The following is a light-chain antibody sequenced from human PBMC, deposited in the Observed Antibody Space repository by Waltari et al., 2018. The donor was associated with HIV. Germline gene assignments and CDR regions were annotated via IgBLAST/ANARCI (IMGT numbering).Light chain of an antibody. J-gene: IGLJ1*01. CDR3: NSRDSSDTSYV. V-gene: IGLV3-19*01. Sequence: SSALTQDPAVSVALGETVRITCRGDTLCSYYAAWYQQKPGQAPILVIYDSTNRPSGIPDRFSGSTSGGTASLTITGAQAEDEADYYCNSRDSSDTSYVFGPGTYVTVL. CDR1: TLCSYY. CDR2: DST.